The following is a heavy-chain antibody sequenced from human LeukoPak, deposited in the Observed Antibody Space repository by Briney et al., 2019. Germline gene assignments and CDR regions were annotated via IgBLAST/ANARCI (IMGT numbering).Heavy chain of an antibody. CDR1: GFTFSSYA. V-gene: IGHV3-30-3*01. Sequence: GRSLRLSCAASGFTFSSYAMYWVRQAPGKGLEWVAVISYDGSNKYYADSVKGRFTISRDNSKNTLYLQMNSLRAEDTAVYYCARGGTAAGTFDYWGQGTLVTVSS. D-gene: IGHD6-13*01. CDR3: ARGGTAAGTFDY. CDR2: ISYDGSNK. J-gene: IGHJ4*02.